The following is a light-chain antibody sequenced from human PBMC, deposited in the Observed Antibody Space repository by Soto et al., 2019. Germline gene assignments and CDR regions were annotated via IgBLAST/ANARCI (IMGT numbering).Light chain of an antibody. V-gene: IGLV1-44*01. CDR1: SSNIERNT. CDR2: TNN. J-gene: IGLJ3*02. CDR3: AAWDDSLNGRNWV. Sequence: QSVLTQPPSASGTPGQRVTISCSGSSSNIERNTVNWYQQLPGAAPKLLIYTNNHRSSGVPDRFSGSKSGTSASLAISGLQSEDEADYYCAAWDDSLNGRNWVFGGGTKLTVL.